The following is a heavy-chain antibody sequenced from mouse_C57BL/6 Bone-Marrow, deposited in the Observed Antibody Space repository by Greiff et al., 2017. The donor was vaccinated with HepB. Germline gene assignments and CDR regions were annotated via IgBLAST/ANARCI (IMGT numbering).Heavy chain of an antibody. CDR1: GFTFSDYY. D-gene: IGHD1-1*01. Sequence: EVKLMESEGGLVQPGSSMKLSCTASGFTFSDYYMAWVRQVPEKGLEWVANINYDGSSTYYLDSLKSRFIISRDNAKNILYLQMSSLKSEDTATYYCARDRPLYYGSSYWYFDVWGTGTTVTVSS. V-gene: IGHV5-16*01. CDR3: ARDRPLYYGSSYWYFDV. CDR2: INYDGSST. J-gene: IGHJ1*03.